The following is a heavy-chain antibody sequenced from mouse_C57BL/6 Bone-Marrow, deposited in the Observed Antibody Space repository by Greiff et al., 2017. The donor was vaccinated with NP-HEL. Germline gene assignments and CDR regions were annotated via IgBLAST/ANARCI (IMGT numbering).Heavy chain of an antibody. CDR1: GFTLSSYG. CDR3: ARRAQATWFAY. D-gene: IGHD3-2*02. J-gene: IGHJ3*01. CDR2: ISSGGSYT. V-gene: IGHV5-6*01. Sequence: VQLKESGGDLVKPGGSLKLSCAASGFTLSSYGMSWVRQTPDKRLEWVATISSGGSYTYYPDSVKGRFTISRDNAKNTLYLQMSSLKSEDTAMYYCARRAQATWFAYWGQGTLVTVSA.